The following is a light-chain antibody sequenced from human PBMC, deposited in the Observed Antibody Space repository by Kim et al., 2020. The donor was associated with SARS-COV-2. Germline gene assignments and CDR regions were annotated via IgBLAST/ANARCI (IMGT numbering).Light chain of an antibody. Sequence: QSVLTQPPSASGTPGQRVTISCSGSSSNIGSNTVNWYQQPPGTAPKLLIYSDYQRASGVPDRFSGSRSGTSASLAISGLLSEDEADYYCAVWDASLRVRLFGTGTQLTVL. J-gene: IGLJ1*01. CDR3: AVWDASLRVRL. CDR2: SDY. CDR1: SSNIGSNT. V-gene: IGLV1-44*01.